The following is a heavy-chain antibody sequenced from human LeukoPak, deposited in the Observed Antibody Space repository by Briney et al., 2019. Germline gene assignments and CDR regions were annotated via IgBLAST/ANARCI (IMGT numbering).Heavy chain of an antibody. CDR3: ARDIVVVPAAMGAGEYGMDV. CDR2: IWYDGSNK. CDR1: GFTFSSYG. Sequence: GGSLRLSCAASGFTFSSYGMHWVRQAPGKGLEWVAVIWYDGSNKYYADSVKGRFTISRDNSKNTLYLQMNSLRAEDTAVYYCARDIVVVPAAMGAGEYGMDVWGQGTTVTVSS. V-gene: IGHV3-33*01. J-gene: IGHJ6*02. D-gene: IGHD2-2*01.